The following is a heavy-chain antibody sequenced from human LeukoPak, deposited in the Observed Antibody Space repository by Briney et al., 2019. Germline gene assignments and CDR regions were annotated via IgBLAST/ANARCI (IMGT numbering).Heavy chain of an antibody. CDR3: ARDAGNYYDSSGYYFASYYFDY. CDR1: GYTFTGYY. J-gene: IGHJ4*02. D-gene: IGHD3-22*01. Sequence: GSSVKVSCKASGYTFTGYYMHWVRQAPGQGLEWMGWINPNSGGTNYAQKFQGRVTMTRDTSISTAYMELSRLRSDDTAVYYCARDAGNYYDSSGYYFASYYFDYWGQGTLVTVSS. CDR2: INPNSGGT. V-gene: IGHV1-2*02.